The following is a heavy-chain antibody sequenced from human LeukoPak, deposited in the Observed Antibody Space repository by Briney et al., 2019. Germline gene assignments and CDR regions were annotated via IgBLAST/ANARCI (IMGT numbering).Heavy chain of an antibody. V-gene: IGHV3-30*18. CDR1: GFTFSSYG. Sequence: PGRSLRLSCAASGFTFSSYGMHWVRQAPGKGLEWVAVISYDGSNKYYADSVKGRFTISRDNSKNTLYLQMNSLRAEDAAAYYCAKAEDTYYDILTGNFDYWGQGTLVTVSS. J-gene: IGHJ4*02. D-gene: IGHD3-9*01. CDR3: AKAEDTYYDILTGNFDY. CDR2: ISYDGSNK.